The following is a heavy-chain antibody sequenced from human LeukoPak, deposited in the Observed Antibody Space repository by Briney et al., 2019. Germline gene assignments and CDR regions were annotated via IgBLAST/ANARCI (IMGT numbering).Heavy chain of an antibody. J-gene: IGHJ4*02. D-gene: IGHD3-10*01. CDR1: GGSISSGGYY. V-gene: IGHV4-31*03. CDR3: ARGAPYGSGNFDY. CDR2: IYYSGST. Sequence: SETLSLTCTVSGGSISSGGYYWSWIRQHPGKGLEWIGYIYYSGSTYYNPSLKSRVTISVDTSKNQFSLKLSSVTAADTAVYYCARGAPYGSGNFDYWGQGTLVTVSS.